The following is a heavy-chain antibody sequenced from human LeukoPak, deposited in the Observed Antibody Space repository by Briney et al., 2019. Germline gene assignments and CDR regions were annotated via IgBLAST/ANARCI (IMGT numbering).Heavy chain of an antibody. CDR1: GFTFSNYS. CDR3: ARLYGNYQNYFDY. V-gene: IGHV4-59*12. J-gene: IGHJ4*02. CDR2: MYYRGNT. D-gene: IGHD1-7*01. Sequence: GSLRLSCAASGFTFSNYSMNWVRQAPGKGLEWVGHMYYRGNTFYNPSLKSRVTISVDTSKNQFSLKLRSVTAADTAVYYCARLYGNYQNYFDYWGQGTLVTVSS.